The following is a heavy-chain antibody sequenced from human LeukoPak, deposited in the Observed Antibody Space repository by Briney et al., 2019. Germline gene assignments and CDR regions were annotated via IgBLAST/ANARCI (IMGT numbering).Heavy chain of an antibody. CDR3: ATRVCRGNSCYSSLDF. Sequence: ASVKVSCKVSGYTFTELAMHWVRQAPGKGLEWLGGFDPDAGQTIYGQKFQGRLTMTEDTSTDTAFMDLSSLRSEDTAVYYCATRVCRGNSCYSSLDFWGQGTLVTVSS. D-gene: IGHD2-15*01. CDR1: GYTFTELA. V-gene: IGHV1-24*01. CDR2: FDPDAGQT. J-gene: IGHJ4*02.